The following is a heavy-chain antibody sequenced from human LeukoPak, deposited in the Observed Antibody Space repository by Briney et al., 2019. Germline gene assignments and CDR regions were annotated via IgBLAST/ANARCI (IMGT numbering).Heavy chain of an antibody. D-gene: IGHD3-22*01. V-gene: IGHV3-23*01. J-gene: IGHJ4*02. CDR1: GFTFSSYG. Sequence: PGGSLRLSCAASGFTFSSYGMSWVRQAPGKGLEWVSAISSSGGSTYYADSVKGRFTISRDNSKNTLYLQMNSLRAEDTAVYYCAKGNDSSGYYLTFDYWGQGTLVTVSS. CDR3: AKGNDSSGYYLTFDY. CDR2: ISSSGGST.